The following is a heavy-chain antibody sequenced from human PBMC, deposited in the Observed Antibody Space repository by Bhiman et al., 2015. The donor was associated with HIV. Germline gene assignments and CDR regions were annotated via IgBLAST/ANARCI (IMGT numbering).Heavy chain of an antibody. D-gene: IGHD6-19*01. CDR2: ISSSGNEI. CDR1: GFTLSSFE. J-gene: IGHJ6*02. V-gene: IGHV3-48*03. CDR3: ARDATFIAVAGTRFGMDV. Sequence: EVQLVESGGGLVQPGRSLTLSCAASGFTLSSFEMNWVRQVPGKGLEWVSYISSSGNEIYYADSVKGRFTISRDNAKNALYLQMNSLRAEDTGIYYCARDATFIAVAGTRFGMDVWGQGTTVTVSS.